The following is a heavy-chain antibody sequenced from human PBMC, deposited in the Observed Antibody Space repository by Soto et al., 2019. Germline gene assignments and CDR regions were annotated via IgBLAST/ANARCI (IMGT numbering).Heavy chain of an antibody. CDR1: GDSVSSDKEV. CDR2: TYHRPKWHN. CDR3: AAFTSFRAMDV. V-gene: IGHV6-1*01. D-gene: IGHD3-3*02. Sequence: SHPLSLSCAICGDSVSSDKEVWVRIRQSPSIVLECLGRTYHRPKWHNDYAVSVKSRITINPDTSRNEFSRQLDYVIPEDTGVHYCAAFTSFRAMDVWGQGTPVTVSS. J-gene: IGHJ6*02.